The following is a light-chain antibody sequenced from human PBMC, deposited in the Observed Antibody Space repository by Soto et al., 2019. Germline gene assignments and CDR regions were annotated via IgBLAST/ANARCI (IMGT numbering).Light chain of an antibody. CDR1: RSFSSSY. CDR2: AAS. CDR3: HHYDSSPPYT. V-gene: IGKV3-20*01. Sequence: EIVLTQSPGTLSLSPGERATLSCRASRSFSSSYLAWYQHKVGQAPRLLIYAASTRATGIPDRFSGSGSATDFTLTISRLEPEDSAVYYCHHYDSSPPYTLGQRTKLEIK. J-gene: IGKJ2*01.